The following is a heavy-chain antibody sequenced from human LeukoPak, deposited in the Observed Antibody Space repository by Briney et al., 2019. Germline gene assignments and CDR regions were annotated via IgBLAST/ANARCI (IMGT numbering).Heavy chain of an antibody. V-gene: IGHV4-59*12. Sequence: SETLSLTCTVSGGSISSYYWSWIRQPPGKGLEWIGYIYYSGSTYYNPSLKSRVTISVDRSKSQFSLKLSSVTAADTAVYYCASSGYYGSGSYYHWGQGTLVTVSS. CDR3: ASSGYYGSGSYYH. CDR1: GGSISSYY. D-gene: IGHD3-10*01. CDR2: IYYSGST. J-gene: IGHJ4*02.